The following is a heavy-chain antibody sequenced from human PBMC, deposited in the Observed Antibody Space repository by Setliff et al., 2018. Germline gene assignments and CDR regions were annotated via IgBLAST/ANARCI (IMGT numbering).Heavy chain of an antibody. D-gene: IGHD4-17*01. CDR3: ARSTVTTGTYYFDY. J-gene: IGHJ4*02. CDR1: GFTFSDHY. Sequence: LSCEASGFTFSDHYMDWVRQAPGKGLEWVGRTRNKPNSYTTEYTASVKGRFTISRDDSKNSLYLQMNSLKTDDTAVYYCARSTVTTGTYYFDYWGQGTLVTVS. V-gene: IGHV3-72*01. CDR2: TRNKPNSYTT.